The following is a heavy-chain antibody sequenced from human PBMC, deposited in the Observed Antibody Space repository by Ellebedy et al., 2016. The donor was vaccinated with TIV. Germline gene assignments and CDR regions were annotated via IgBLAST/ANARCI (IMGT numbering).Heavy chain of an antibody. Sequence: PGGSLRLSCAASGFTLGSNAMSWVRQTPGQRLEWVAGIGGDGRTHYTDSVRGRFTISRDELRSTLYLEMNSLRSEDTALYYCAKDLSWWSANDHWGQGTLVTVSS. CDR2: IGGDGRT. D-gene: IGHD3-16*01. CDR1: GFTLGSNA. V-gene: IGHV3-23*01. CDR3: AKDLSWWSANDH. J-gene: IGHJ4*02.